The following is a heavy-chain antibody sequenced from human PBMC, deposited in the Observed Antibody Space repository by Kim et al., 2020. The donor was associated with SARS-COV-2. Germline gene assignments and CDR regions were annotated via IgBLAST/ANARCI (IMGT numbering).Heavy chain of an antibody. D-gene: IGHD3-3*01. J-gene: IGHJ3*02. V-gene: IGHV3-74*01. CDR3: ARDYDFEGRAYYMGYDI. Sequence: VKGRFTISRDNTKNMVYLQMNSLRAEDTAVYFCARDYDFEGRAYYMGYDIWGQGTTVTVSS.